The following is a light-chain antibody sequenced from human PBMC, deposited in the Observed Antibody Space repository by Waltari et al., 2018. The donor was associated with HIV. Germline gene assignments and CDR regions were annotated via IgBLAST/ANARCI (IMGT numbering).Light chain of an antibody. V-gene: IGLV4-69*01. CDR2: VNSDGSF. Sequence: QVVLTQSPSAPASLGASVKLTCTLSSGHSSYAIACHQQQPETGPRYLMKVNSDGSFNQGDGIPDRFSGSSSGAERYLSISSLQSEDEADYYCQTWGTVTERMFGGGTKLTVL. CDR3: QTWGTVTERM. CDR1: SGHSSYA. J-gene: IGLJ3*02.